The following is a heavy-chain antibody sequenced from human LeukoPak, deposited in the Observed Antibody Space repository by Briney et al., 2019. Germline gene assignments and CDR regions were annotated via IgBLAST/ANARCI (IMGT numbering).Heavy chain of an antibody. D-gene: IGHD6-19*01. CDR1: GFTFSSYG. V-gene: IGHV3-30*02. CDR2: IRYDGSNK. CDR3: ARDYGSSGWFSIDY. Sequence: GGSLRLSCAASGFTFSSYGMHWVRQAPGKGLEWVAFIRYDGSNKYYADSVKGRFTVSRDNSKNTLYLQMNSLRAEDTAVYYCARDYGSSGWFSIDYWGQGTLVTVSS. J-gene: IGHJ4*02.